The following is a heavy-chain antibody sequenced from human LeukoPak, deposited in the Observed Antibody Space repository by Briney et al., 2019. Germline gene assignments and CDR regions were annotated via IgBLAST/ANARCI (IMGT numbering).Heavy chain of an antibody. Sequence: GRSLRLSCAASGFTFSSYGMHWVRQAPGKGLEWVAVISYDGSNKYYADSVKGRFTISRDNYKNTLYLQMNSLRAEDTAVYYCAKDRDYYDSSGVDYWGQGTLVTVSS. J-gene: IGHJ4*02. CDR2: ISYDGSNK. CDR3: AKDRDYYDSSGVDY. D-gene: IGHD3-22*01. CDR1: GFTFSSYG. V-gene: IGHV3-30*18.